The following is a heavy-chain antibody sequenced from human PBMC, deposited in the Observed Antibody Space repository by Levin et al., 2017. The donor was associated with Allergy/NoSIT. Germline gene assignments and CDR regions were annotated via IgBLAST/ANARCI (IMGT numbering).Heavy chain of an antibody. CDR2: INPNSGGT. Sequence: ASVKVSCKASGYTFTGYYMHWVRQAPGQGLEWMGRINPNSGGTNYAQKFQGRVTMTRDTSISTAYMELSRLRSDDTAVYYCARGTFTVDAFDIWGQGTMVTVSS. V-gene: IGHV1-2*06. CDR3: ARGTFTVDAFDI. J-gene: IGHJ3*02. D-gene: IGHD4-17*01. CDR1: GYTFTGYY.